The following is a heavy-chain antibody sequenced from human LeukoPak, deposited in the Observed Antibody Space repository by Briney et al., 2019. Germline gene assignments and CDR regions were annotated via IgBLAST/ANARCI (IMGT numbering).Heavy chain of an antibody. CDR1: GFTFSSYA. CDR2: ISGSGGST. CDR3: AKDLDYNPYYFDY. Sequence: HPGGSLRLSCAASGFTFSSYAMSWVRQAPGKGLEWVSAISGSGGSTYYADSVKGRFTISRDNSKNTLYLQMNSLRAEDTAVYYCAKDLDYNPYYFDYWGQGTLVTVSS. V-gene: IGHV3-23*01. D-gene: IGHD4-11*01. J-gene: IGHJ4*02.